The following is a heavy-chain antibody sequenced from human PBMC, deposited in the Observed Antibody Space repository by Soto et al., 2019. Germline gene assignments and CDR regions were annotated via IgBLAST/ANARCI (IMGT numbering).Heavy chain of an antibody. CDR2: ISGGGSGA. CDR1: GFTFSDHA. J-gene: IGHJ4*02. D-gene: IGHD2-15*01. Sequence: EVQLLESGGGLVQPGGSLRLSCTASGFTFSDHAMTWVRQAPGKGLEWLSGISGGGSGAYYAESVKGRFTVSRANSNNTLFLQMDSLRVEDTAVYYCAIDLWWYTHWGQGTLVTVSS. V-gene: IGHV3-23*01. CDR3: AIDLWWYTH.